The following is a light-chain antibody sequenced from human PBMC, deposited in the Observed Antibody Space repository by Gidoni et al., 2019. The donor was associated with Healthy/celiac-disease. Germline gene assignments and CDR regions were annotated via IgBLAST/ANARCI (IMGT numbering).Light chain of an antibody. J-gene: IGKJ4*01. CDR1: QGISSY. Sequence: DSQLTQSPSFLSASVGDSVTITCRASQGISSYLAWYQQKPGKAPTLLLYAASTLQSGVPSRFSGSGSATEFTLTISSLQPADFATYYCQQLNSYPLTFGGGTKVEIK. V-gene: IGKV1-9*01. CDR3: QQLNSYPLT. CDR2: AAS.